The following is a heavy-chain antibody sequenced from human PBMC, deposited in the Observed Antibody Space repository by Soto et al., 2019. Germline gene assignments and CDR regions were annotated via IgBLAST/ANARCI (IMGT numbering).Heavy chain of an antibody. J-gene: IGHJ6*03. D-gene: IGHD4-17*01. CDR2: IYSGGST. CDR1: GFTVSSNY. Sequence: GGSLRLSCAASGFTVSSNYMSWFRQAPGKGLEWVSVIYSGGSTYYADSVKGRFTISRHNSKNTLYLQMNSLRAEDTAVYYCARGKTRAYYYYMDVWGKGTTVTVSS. CDR3: ARGKTRAYYYYMDV. V-gene: IGHV3-53*04.